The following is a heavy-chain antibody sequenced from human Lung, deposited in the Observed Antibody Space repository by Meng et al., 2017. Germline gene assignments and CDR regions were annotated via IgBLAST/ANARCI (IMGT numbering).Heavy chain of an antibody. CDR2: ISWNSGSI. Sequence: EVQLVESGGGLVPPGRSLRLFCAASGFTFDDYAMHWVRQAPGKGLEWVSGISWNSGSIGYADSVKGRFTISRDNAKNSLYLQMNSLRAEDTALYYCAKLVDFSGSSAGASDYWGQGTLVTVSS. J-gene: IGHJ4*02. CDR1: GFTFDDYA. CDR3: AKLVDFSGSSAGASDY. D-gene: IGHD1-26*01. V-gene: IGHV3-9*01.